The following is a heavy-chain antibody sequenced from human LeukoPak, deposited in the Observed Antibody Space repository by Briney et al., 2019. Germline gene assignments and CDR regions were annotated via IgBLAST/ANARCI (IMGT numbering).Heavy chain of an antibody. CDR2: INPNSGGT. CDR3: ARRDYDSSGSYGD. D-gene: IGHD3-22*01. J-gene: IGHJ4*02. Sequence: ASVKVSCKASGYTFTGYYMHWVRQAHGQGLEWMGWINPNSGGTNYAQKFQGRVTMTRDTSISTAYLQWSSLKASDTAMYYCARRDYDSSGSYGDWGQGTLVTVSS. CDR1: GYTFTGYY. V-gene: IGHV1-2*02.